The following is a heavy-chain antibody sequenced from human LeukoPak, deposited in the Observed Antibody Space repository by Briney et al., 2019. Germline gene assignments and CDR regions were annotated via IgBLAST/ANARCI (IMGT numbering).Heavy chain of an antibody. D-gene: IGHD3-16*01. CDR3: ARERLWADAFDI. Sequence: ASVKVSCKASGYTFTSYYMHWVRQAPGQGLEWMGIINPSGGSTSYARKFQGRVTMTRDTSTSTVYMELSSLRSEDTAVYYCARERLWADAFDIWGQGTMVTVSS. CDR2: INPSGGST. J-gene: IGHJ3*02. CDR1: GYTFTSYY. V-gene: IGHV1-46*01.